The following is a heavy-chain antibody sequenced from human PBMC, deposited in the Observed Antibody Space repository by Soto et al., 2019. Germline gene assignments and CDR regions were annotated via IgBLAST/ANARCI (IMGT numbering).Heavy chain of an antibody. CDR3: ARDPSDYDSRDYYFDY. V-gene: IGHV3-33*01. Sequence: GGSLRLSCAASGFTFRNYGMHWVRQAPGKGLEWVAVIWFDGSNEYYADSVKGRFTISRDNSKNTLYLQANSLIAEDTAVYYCARDPSDYDSRDYYFDYWGHGALVTVSS. J-gene: IGHJ4*01. D-gene: IGHD3-22*01. CDR2: IWFDGSNE. CDR1: GFTFRNYG.